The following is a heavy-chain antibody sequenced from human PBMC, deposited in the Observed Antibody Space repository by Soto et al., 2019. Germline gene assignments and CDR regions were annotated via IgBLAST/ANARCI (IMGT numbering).Heavy chain of an antibody. CDR3: ARSIVVVTALDY. CDR1: GYTFTSYA. CDR2: NNAGNGNT. J-gene: IGHJ4*02. V-gene: IGHV1-3*01. Sequence: ASVKVSCKASGYTFTSYAMHWVRQANGQRLEWMGWNNAGNGNTKYSQKFQGRGTITRDTSASTAYMELSSLRSEDTAVYYCARSIVVVTALDYWGQGTLVTVSS. D-gene: IGHD2-21*02.